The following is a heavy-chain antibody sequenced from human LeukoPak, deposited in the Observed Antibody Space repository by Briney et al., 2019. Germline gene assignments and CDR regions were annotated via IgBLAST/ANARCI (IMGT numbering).Heavy chain of an antibody. V-gene: IGHV3-53*01. D-gene: IGHD1-26*01. CDR1: GFAINTNY. CDR2: TYFGGTT. Sequence: GGSLRLSCVASGFAINTNYMNWVRQAPGKELEWVSITYFGGTTYYADSVKGRFTISRDNSKNTLYLQMNSLRVEDTAVYYCARSSPYSGSLVWGQGTMVTVSS. CDR3: ARSSPYSGSLV. J-gene: IGHJ3*01.